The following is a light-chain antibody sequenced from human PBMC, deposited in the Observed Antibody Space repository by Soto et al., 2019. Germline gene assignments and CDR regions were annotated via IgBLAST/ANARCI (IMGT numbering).Light chain of an antibody. V-gene: IGKV3-20*01. CDR3: QHYGSSWT. CDR1: QSVSSSY. J-gene: IGKJ1*01. Sequence: EIVLTQSPGTLSLSPGERATLSCRASQSVSSSYLAWYQQKPGQAPRLLIYGASSRATGIPDRFSGSGSGTDFPLTISRLEPEDFAVYYCQHYGSSWTFGQGTKGEIK. CDR2: GAS.